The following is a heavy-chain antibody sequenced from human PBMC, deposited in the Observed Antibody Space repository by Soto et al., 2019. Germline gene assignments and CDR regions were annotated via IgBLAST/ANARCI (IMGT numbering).Heavy chain of an antibody. CDR2: IIPILGIA. Sequence: QVQLVQSGAEVKKPGSSVKVSCKASGGTFSSYTISWVRQAPGQGLEWMGRIIPILGIANYAQKFQGRVTITADKSTSTAYMELSSLRSEDTAVYYCARDPDYCDPHAFDIWGQGTMVTVS. J-gene: IGHJ3*02. CDR1: GGTFSSYT. V-gene: IGHV1-69*08. D-gene: IGHD4-17*01. CDR3: ARDPDYCDPHAFDI.